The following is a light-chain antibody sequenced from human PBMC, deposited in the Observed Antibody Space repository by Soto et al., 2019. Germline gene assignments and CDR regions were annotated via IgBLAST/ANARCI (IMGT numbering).Light chain of an antibody. V-gene: IGLV2-14*01. CDR3: CSYVGRNTYV. CDR2: EVS. J-gene: IGLJ1*01. Sequence: QSALTQPASVSGSPGQSITISCTGTSSDIGRYNYVSWYQQHPGKAPKVIIYEVSNRPSGVSNRFSGSKSGNTASLTISGLRAEDEADYYCCSYVGRNTYVFGTGTKLTVL. CDR1: SSDIGRYNY.